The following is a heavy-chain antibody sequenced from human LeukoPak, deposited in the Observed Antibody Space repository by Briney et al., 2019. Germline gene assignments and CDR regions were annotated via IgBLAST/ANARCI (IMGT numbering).Heavy chain of an antibody. V-gene: IGHV3-48*01. J-gene: IGHJ4*02. D-gene: IGHD2-15*01. CDR1: GFTFSSYS. Sequence: GGSLRLSCAASGFTFSSYSMNWVRQAPGKGLEWVSYISSSSSTIYYADSVKGRFTISRDNAKNSLYLQMNSLRAEDTAVYYCARDNCSGGSCYSWDWGQGTLVTVSP. CDR2: ISSSSSTI. CDR3: ARDNCSGGSCYSWD.